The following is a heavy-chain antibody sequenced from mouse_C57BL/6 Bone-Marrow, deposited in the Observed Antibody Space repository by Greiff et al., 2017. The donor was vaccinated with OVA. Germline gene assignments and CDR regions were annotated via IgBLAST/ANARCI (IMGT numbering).Heavy chain of an antibody. V-gene: IGHV14-3*01. CDR1: GFNIKNTY. CDR3: AIDGSDLYFDY. J-gene: IGHJ2*01. CDR2: IDPANGNT. Sequence: VQLQQSVAELVRPGASVKLSCTASGFNIKNTYMHWVKQRPEQGLEWIGRIDPANGNTKYAPKFQGKATITADTSSNTAYLQLRHLTSEETAIYASAIDGSDLYFDYWGQGTTLTVSS.